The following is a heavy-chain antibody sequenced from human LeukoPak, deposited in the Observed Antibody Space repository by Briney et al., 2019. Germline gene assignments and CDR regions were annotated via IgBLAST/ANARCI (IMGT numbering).Heavy chain of an antibody. CDR2: ISGSGGST. D-gene: IGHD4-17*01. J-gene: IGHJ4*02. V-gene: IGHV3-23*01. CDR1: GFTFCRYA. CDR3: AKYSGGFIYGDYSFDY. Sequence: PGGGLRVSCAASGFTFCRYAMSWVCQAPGEGLEWVSAISGSGGSTYYADSVKGRFTISRDKSKNTLYLQMNSLRAEDTAVYYCAKYSGGFIYGDYSFDYWGQGTLVTVSS.